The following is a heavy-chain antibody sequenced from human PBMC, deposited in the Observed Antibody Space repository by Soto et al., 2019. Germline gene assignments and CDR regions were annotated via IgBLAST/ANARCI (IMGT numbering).Heavy chain of an antibody. CDR2: INPSTGST. V-gene: IGHV1-46*01. CDR3: ARPSYYGMYV. CDR1: GYTFTSYY. J-gene: IGHJ6*02. Sequence: ASVKVSCKASGYTFTSYYMHWVRQAPGQGLEWMGIINPSTGSTSFPPKFQGRVTMTRDTSTSTVYMELSSLRSEDTAVYYCARPSYYGMYVWGQGTTVTVSS.